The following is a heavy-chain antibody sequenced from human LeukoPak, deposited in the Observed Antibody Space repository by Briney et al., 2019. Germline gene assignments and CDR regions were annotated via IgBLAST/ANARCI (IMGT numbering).Heavy chain of an antibody. CDR3: ARMGDYYDSSGYRHDAFDI. D-gene: IGHD3-22*01. CDR2: IYSSGST. J-gene: IGHJ3*02. V-gene: IGHV4-59*01. CDR1: GGSISYYY. Sequence: SETLSLTCTVSGGSISYYYWNWLRQPPGKGLEWIGYIYSSGSTNYNPSLKSRVTISLDTSKNQFSLKLSSVTAADTAVYYCARMGDYYDSSGYRHDAFDIWGQGTMVTVSS.